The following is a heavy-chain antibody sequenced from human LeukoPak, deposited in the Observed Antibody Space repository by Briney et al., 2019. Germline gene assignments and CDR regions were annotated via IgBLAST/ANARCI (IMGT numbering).Heavy chain of an antibody. CDR2: ISSSSRTI. J-gene: IGHJ4*02. D-gene: IGHD3-22*01. V-gene: IGHV3-48*01. CDR3: ARGAYYYED. Sequence: GSLRLSCAASGFTFSSYSMNWVRQAPGKGLEWVSYISSSSRTIYYVDSVKGRFTISRDNAKNSLYLQMNSLRAEDTAVYYCARGAYYYEDWGQGTLVTVSS. CDR1: GFTFSSYS.